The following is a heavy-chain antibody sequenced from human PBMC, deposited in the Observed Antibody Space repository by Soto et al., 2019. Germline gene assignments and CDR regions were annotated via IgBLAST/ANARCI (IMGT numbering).Heavy chain of an antibody. J-gene: IGHJ5*02. D-gene: IGHD6-13*01. CDR2: INAGNGNT. V-gene: IGHV1-3*01. Sequence: QVHLVQSGAAVKKPGASVKVSCKASGYTFTSYAMHWVRQAPGQRLEWMGWINAGNGNTKYSQKFQDRVTITRDTSASTAYMELSSLRSADTAVDSCARDRIAAAGTRNWFDPWGQGTLVTVSS. CDR3: ARDRIAAAGTRNWFDP. CDR1: GYTFTSYA.